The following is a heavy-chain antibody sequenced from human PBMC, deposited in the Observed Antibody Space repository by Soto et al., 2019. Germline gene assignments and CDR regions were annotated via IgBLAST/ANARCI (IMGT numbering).Heavy chain of an antibody. CDR2: IKQDGSER. V-gene: IGHV3-7*01. CDR1: GFTCSSYY. Sequence: EVQMVESGGGLVQPGGSLRLSCAASGFTCSSYYMMWVRQAPGKGLEWVANIKQDGSERHYVDSVKGRFTISRDNAKNSLYLQMNSLRVEDTAVYYCANRHLNWGQGTLVTVSS. J-gene: IGHJ4*02. CDR3: ANRHLN.